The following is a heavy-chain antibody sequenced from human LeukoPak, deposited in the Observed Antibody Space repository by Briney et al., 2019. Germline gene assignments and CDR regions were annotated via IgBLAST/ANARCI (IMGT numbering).Heavy chain of an antibody. J-gene: IGHJ4*02. D-gene: IGHD6-13*01. V-gene: IGHV4-34*01. CDR1: GGSFSGYH. Sequence: SETLSLTCAVYGGSFSGYHWSWIRQPPGKGLEWIGEINHSGSTNYNPSLKSRVTISVDTSKNQFSLKLRSVTAADTAVYYCARGQAAAGYWGQGTLVTVSS. CDR3: ARGQAAAGY. CDR2: INHSGST.